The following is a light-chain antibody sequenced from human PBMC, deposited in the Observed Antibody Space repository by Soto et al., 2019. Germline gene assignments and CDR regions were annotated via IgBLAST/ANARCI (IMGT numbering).Light chain of an antibody. V-gene: IGKV1-39*01. J-gene: IGKJ2*01. CDR3: QQSFSTLYT. CDR2: AAS. CDR1: QSISTY. Sequence: DIQMTQSPSSLSASVGDRVTITCRASQSISTYLNWYQQKPGKAPKLLIYAASSLQSAVPSRFSVSGSGTYFSLTITSLQPEDFATYYCQQSFSTLYTFGQWTKLEIK.